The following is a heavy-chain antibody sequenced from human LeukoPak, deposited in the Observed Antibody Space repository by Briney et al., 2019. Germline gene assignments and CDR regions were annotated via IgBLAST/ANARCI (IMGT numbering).Heavy chain of an antibody. D-gene: IGHD3-22*01. CDR2: ITPTSRYI. CDR1: GFTFSSFS. Sequence: GGSLTLSCGASGFTFSSFSMNWVRQAPGKGLDWVSPITPTSRYIYYADSVRGRFTISRDNAKNSLFLQMDSLSAEDTAVYYCVRLRRSSATGGYYYYYDYWGQGILVTVSS. V-gene: IGHV3-21*01. J-gene: IGHJ4*02. CDR3: VRLRRSSATGGYYYYYDY.